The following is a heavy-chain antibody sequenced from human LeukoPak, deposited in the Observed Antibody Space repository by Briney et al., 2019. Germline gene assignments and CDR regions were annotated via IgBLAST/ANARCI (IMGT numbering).Heavy chain of an antibody. J-gene: IGHJ4*02. CDR2: NTYSGGNT. Sequence: GGSLRLSCAASGFTFTSYGMSWVRQAPGRGLEWVSANTYSGGNTYYADSVKGRFTISRDNSKNTLYLQMNSLRAEDTAVYYCAKDGTGCGGDCYSDYWGQGTLVTVSS. CDR3: AKDGTGCGGDCYSDY. D-gene: IGHD2-21*02. V-gene: IGHV3-23*01. CDR1: GFTFTSYG.